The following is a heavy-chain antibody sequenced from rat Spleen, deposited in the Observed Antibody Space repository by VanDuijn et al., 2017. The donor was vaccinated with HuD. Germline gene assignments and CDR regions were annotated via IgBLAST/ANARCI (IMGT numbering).Heavy chain of an antibody. CDR1: GFTFSDYA. J-gene: IGHJ2*01. CDR3: ATLFNSYYFDY. CDR2: IIYDGSST. Sequence: EVQLVESGGGLVQPGNSLKLSCAASGFTFSDYAMAWVRQSPKKGLEWVATIIYDGSSTYYRDSGKGRFTISRDNAKSTLYLQMDSLRSEDTATYYCATLFNSYYFDYWGQGVMVTVSS. D-gene: IGHD1-3*01. V-gene: IGHV5S10*01.